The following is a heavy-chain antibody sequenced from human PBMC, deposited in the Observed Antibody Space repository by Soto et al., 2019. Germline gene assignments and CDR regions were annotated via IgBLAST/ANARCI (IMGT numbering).Heavy chain of an antibody. CDR2: IYYSGST. Sequence: SETLSLTCAVSGGSISSYYWSWIRQPPGKGLEWIGYIYYSGSTNYNPSLKSRVTISVDTSKNQFSLKLSSVTAADTAVYYCARRYGGNLDYWGQGTLVTVSS. V-gene: IGHV4-59*08. J-gene: IGHJ4*02. CDR3: ARRYGGNLDY. CDR1: GGSISSYY. D-gene: IGHD1-26*01.